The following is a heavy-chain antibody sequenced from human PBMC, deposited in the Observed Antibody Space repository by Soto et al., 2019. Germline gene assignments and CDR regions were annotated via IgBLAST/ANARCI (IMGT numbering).Heavy chain of an antibody. CDR1: GFTFSSYA. V-gene: IGHV3-23*01. CDR2: ISGSGGST. CDR3: AKGPAPNYDSSGQNYNIPMDV. J-gene: IGHJ6*02. D-gene: IGHD3-22*01. Sequence: EVQLLESGGGLVQPGGSLRLSCAASGFTFSSYAMSWVRQAPGKGLEWVSAISGSGGSTYYADSVKGRFTISRDNSKNTLYLQMNSLRAEDTAVYYCAKGPAPNYDSSGQNYNIPMDVWGQGTTVTVSS.